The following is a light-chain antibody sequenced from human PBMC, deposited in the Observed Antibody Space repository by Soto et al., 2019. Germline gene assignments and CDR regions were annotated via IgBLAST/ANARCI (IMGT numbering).Light chain of an antibody. Sequence: EIVLTQYPGTLSLSPGERATLSCRASESVSNNYLAWYQRKPGQAPRLLIYGASYRAPDIPYRFSGSGSGTDVTLTIARLEAEDFAVYICQQYGSTPPTFGLGTKVEI. CDR3: QQYGSTPPT. CDR1: ESVSNNY. J-gene: IGKJ1*01. CDR2: GAS. V-gene: IGKV3-20*01.